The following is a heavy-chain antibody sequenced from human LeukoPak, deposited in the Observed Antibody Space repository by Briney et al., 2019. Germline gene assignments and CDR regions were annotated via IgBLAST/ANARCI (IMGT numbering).Heavy chain of an antibody. CDR1: GFTFSSYS. J-gene: IGHJ4*02. CDR3: ARDRGIVGAYFGY. Sequence: PGGSLRLSCAASGFTFSSYSMNWVRLAPGKGLEWVSSISSSSSYIYYADSVKGRFTISRDNAKNSLYLQMNSLRAEDTAVYYCARDRGIVGAYFGYWGQGTLVTVSS. CDR2: ISSSSSYI. D-gene: IGHD1-26*01. V-gene: IGHV3-21*01.